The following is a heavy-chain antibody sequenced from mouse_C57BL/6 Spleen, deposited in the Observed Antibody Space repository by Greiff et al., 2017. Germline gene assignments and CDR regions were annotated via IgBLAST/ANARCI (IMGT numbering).Heavy chain of an antibody. J-gene: IGHJ4*01. CDR1: GYSFTGYF. D-gene: IGHD2-2*01. V-gene: IGHV1-20*01. CDR3: AGVYGYDDDYAMDY. Sequence: EVKLQESGPELVKPGDSVKISCKASGYSFTGYFMNWVMQSHGKSLEWIGRINPYNGDTFYNQKFKGKATLTVDKSSSTAHMELRSLTSEDSAVYYCAGVYGYDDDYAMDYWGQGTSVTVSS. CDR2: INPYNGDT.